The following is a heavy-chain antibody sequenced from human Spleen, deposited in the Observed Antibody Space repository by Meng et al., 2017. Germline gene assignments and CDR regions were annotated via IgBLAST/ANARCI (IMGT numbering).Heavy chain of an antibody. CDR1: GFSFTDAW. Sequence: GGSLRLSCVASGFSFTDAWMSWVRQAPGKGLEWVSSISSSSSYIYYADSVKGRSTISRDNSKNTLYLQMNSLRAEDTAVYYCAKVPTFMITFGGVIDHWGQGTLVTVSS. CDR3: AKVPTFMITFGGVIDH. CDR2: ISSSSSYI. D-gene: IGHD3-16*01. V-gene: IGHV3-21*04. J-gene: IGHJ5*02.